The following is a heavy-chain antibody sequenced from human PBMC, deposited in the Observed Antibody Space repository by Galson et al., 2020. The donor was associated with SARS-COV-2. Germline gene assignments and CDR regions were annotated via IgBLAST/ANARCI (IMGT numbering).Heavy chain of an antibody. V-gene: IGHV3-33*06. CDR3: AKDIPIGGDYPREYFDL. D-gene: IGHD2-21*02. CDR1: GFTFSSYG. CDR2: IWYDGSNK. Sequence: GGSLRLSCAASGFTFSSYGMHWVRQAPGKGLEWVAVIWYDGSNKYYADSVKGRFTISRDNSKNTLYLQMNSLRAEDTAVYYCAKDIPIGGDYPREYFDLWGRGTLVTVSS. J-gene: IGHJ2*01.